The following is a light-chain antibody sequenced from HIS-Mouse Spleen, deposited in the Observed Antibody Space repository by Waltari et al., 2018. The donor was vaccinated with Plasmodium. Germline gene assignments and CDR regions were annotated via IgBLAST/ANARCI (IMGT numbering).Light chain of an antibody. Sequence: QSALTQPAPVSGSPGQSITISCPGTSSAVGRYNLVSWYQQHPGKAPKLMIYEGSKRPSGVSNRFSGSKSGNTASLTISGLQAEDEADYYCCSYAGSSTFVVFGGGTKLTVL. CDR3: CSYAGSSTFVV. CDR1: SSAVGRYNL. V-gene: IGLV2-23*03. CDR2: EGS. J-gene: IGLJ2*01.